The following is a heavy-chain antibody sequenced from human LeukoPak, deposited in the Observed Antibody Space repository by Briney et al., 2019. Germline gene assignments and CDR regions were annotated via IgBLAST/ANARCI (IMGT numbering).Heavy chain of an antibody. CDR3: ARVSLGNEPGSPQNYYYYGMDV. Sequence: ASVKVSCKASGDTFSSYAISWVRQAPGQGLEWMGGIIPIFGTANYAQKFQGRVTITADESTSTAYMELSSLRSEDTAVYYCARVSLGNEPGSPQNYYYYGMDVWGQGTTVTVSS. J-gene: IGHJ6*02. CDR2: IIPIFGTA. CDR1: GDTFSSYA. V-gene: IGHV1-69*01.